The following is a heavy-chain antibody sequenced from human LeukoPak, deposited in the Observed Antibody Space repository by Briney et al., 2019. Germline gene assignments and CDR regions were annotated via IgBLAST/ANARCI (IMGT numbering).Heavy chain of an antibody. D-gene: IGHD4-23*01. CDR2: ISGSGGST. Sequence: PGGSLRLSCAASGFTFSSYAMSWVRQAPGKGLEWVSAISGSGGSTYYADSAKGRFTISRDNAKNSLYLQMNSLRAEDTAVYYCARETVGIDYWGQGTLVTVSS. J-gene: IGHJ4*02. CDR3: ARETVGIDY. CDR1: GFTFSSYA. V-gene: IGHV3-23*01.